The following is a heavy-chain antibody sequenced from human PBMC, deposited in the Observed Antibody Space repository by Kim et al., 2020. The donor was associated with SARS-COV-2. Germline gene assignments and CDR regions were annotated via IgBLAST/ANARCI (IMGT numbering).Heavy chain of an antibody. V-gene: IGHV4-34*01. CDR3: ARAYYGDTRFDP. CDR2: INHSGST. J-gene: IGHJ5*02. D-gene: IGHD4-17*01. Sequence: SETLSLTCAVYGGSFSGYYWSWIRQPPGKGLEWIGEINHSGSTNYNPSLKSRVTISVDTSKNQFSLKLSSVTAADTAVYYCARAYYGDTRFDPWGQGTLVTVSS. CDR1: GGSFSGYY.